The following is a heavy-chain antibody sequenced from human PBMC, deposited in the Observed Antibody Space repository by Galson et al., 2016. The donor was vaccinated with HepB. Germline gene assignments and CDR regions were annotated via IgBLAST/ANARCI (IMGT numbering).Heavy chain of an antibody. J-gene: IGHJ4*02. Sequence: ETLSLTCTVSGDSISSTDWWSWVRQPPGEGLEWIGEVYQNGDTNYKPSLKSRVTISIDKSKNQFSLRLTSVTAADTAVYYCARFWNGNYFDYWGQGTLVTVSS. CDR3: ARFWNGNYFDY. CDR1: GDSISSTDW. V-gene: IGHV4-4*02. CDR2: VYQNGDT. D-gene: IGHD3-3*01.